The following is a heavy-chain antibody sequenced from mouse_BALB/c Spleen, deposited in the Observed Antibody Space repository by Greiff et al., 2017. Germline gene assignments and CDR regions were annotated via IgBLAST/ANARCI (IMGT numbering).Heavy chain of an antibody. CDR1: GYTFTSYY. J-gene: IGHJ4*01. V-gene: IGHV1S81*02. Sequence: QVQLQQPGAELVKPGASVKLSCKASGYTFTSYYMYWVKQRPGQGLEWIGGINPSNGGTNFNEKFKSKATLTVDKSSSTAYMQLSSLTSEDSAVYYCARSGNYPHYAMDYWGQGTSVTVSS. CDR3: ARSGNYPHYAMDY. D-gene: IGHD2-1*01. CDR2: INPSNGGT.